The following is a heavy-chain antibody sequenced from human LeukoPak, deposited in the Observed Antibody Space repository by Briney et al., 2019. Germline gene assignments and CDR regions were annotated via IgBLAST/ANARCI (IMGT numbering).Heavy chain of an antibody. CDR3: TRIAVGASGY. Sequence: RGSLRLSCAASGFTFSGSAMHSVRQASGRVLEWVARIRSKANSYATAYDASVKGRFIISRDDSKNTAYLQSNSLKTEDTAVYYCTRIAVGASGYWGQGTLVTVSS. CDR1: GFTFSGSA. CDR2: IRSKANSYAT. V-gene: IGHV3-73*01. D-gene: IGHD2-21*01. J-gene: IGHJ4*02.